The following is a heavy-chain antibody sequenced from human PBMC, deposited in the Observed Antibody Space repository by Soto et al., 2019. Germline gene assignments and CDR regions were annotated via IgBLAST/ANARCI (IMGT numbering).Heavy chain of an antibody. D-gene: IGHD6-19*01. CDR3: ARKVAGSI. CDR1: GFTVSSFP. V-gene: IGHV3-23*01. Sequence: EMHLLESGGGLVQPGGSLRLSCAASGFTVSSFPMTWVRQAPGKGLEWVSSISSSGDDSFYADSVKGRFTISRDSSKNMLFLQLSSLRAEDTAVYYCARKVAGSIWGQGNLVTVSS. CDR2: ISSSGDDS. J-gene: IGHJ4*02.